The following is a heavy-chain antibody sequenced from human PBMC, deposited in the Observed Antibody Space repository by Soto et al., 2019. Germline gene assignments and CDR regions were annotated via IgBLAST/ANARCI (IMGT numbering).Heavy chain of an antibody. D-gene: IGHD7-27*01. CDR3: ARGRDCLTGRCFPNWFEA. CDR1: GGSISSGDYY. CDR2: IYYSGST. V-gene: IGHV4-30-4*01. J-gene: IGHJ5*02. Sequence: SETLSLTCTVSGGSISSGDYYWSWIRQPPGKGLEWIGYIYYSGSTYYNPSLKSRVTISVDTSKNQFSLNVTSVTAADTAVYFCARGRDCLTGRCFPNWFEAWGQGALVTVSS.